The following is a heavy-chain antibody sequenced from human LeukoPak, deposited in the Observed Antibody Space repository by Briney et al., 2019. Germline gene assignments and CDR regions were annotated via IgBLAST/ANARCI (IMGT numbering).Heavy chain of an antibody. CDR2: IRSKAYGGTT. V-gene: IGHV3-49*04. CDR1: RFTFSSYG. J-gene: IGHJ4*02. Sequence: GRSLRLSCAASRFTFSSYGMHWVRQAPGKGLEWVGFIRSKAYGGTTEYAASVKGRFTISRDDSKSIAYLQMNSLKTEDTAVYYCAVVTANTLDYWGQGTLVTVSS. D-gene: IGHD2-21*02. CDR3: AVVTANTLDY.